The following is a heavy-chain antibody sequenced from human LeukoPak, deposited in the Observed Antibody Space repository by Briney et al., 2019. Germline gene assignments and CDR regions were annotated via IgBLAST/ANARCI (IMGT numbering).Heavy chain of an antibody. Sequence: ASVKVSCKVSGYTLTELSMHWVRQAPGKGLEWVGGFDPEDGETIYAQKFQGRVTMTEDTSTDTAYMELSSLRSEDTAVYYCARGNDFWSGYYGYYYYYMDVWGKGTTVTVSS. J-gene: IGHJ6*03. CDR1: GYTLTELS. D-gene: IGHD3-3*01. V-gene: IGHV1-24*01. CDR3: ARGNDFWSGYYGYYYYYMDV. CDR2: FDPEDGET.